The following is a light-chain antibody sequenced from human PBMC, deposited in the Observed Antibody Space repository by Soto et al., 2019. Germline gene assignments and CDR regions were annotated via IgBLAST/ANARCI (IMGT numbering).Light chain of an antibody. CDR1: QSIYSS. V-gene: IGKV1-39*01. J-gene: IGKJ2*01. Sequence: DIQMTQSPSSLSASVGDRVTITCRASQSIYSSLNWYHQKPGKAPMLLIYAASKLPSGVPSRLSGSGSGTDFTLSISRLQAEDFANYYWQQSYSAPYTFGQGTKLEI. CDR3: QQSYSAPYT. CDR2: AAS.